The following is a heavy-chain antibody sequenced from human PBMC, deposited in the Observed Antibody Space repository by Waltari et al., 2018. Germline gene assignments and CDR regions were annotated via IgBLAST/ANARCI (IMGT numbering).Heavy chain of an antibody. V-gene: IGHV5-51*01. Sequence: EVQLAQSGAEVKKPGESLKISCQASGYIFPNYWIGWVRQEPGKGLEGVGIMLTGDSDTKNGPSCHGHVTTSADKTISTAYLQWTSLQASDTAMDDCMRQRPLFDYNGSKVNPQDIEYWGHGTLVIVSS. CDR1: GYIFPNYW. CDR3: MRQRPLFDYNGSKVNPQDIEY. D-gene: IGHD3-10*01. J-gene: IGHJ4*01. CDR2: MLTGDSDT.